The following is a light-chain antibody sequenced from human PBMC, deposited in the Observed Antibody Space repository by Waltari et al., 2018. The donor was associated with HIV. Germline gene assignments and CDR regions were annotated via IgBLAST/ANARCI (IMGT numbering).Light chain of an antibody. CDR2: WAS. CDR1: QSLYNSNNKHS. Sequence: DIVMTQSPASLDVSLGERATINCRSSQSLYNSNNKHSLAWYQQKPGQPPKLLIYWASTRNSGVPDRFTGSGSGTDFTLSISSLQAEDVAVYYCQQHDVSPYTFGQGTKV. CDR3: QQHDVSPYT. J-gene: IGKJ2*01. V-gene: IGKV4-1*01.